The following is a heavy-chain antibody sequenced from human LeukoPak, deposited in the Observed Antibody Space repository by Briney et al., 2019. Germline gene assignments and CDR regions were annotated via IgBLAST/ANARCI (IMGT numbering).Heavy chain of an antibody. J-gene: IGHJ4*02. V-gene: IGHV4-59*01. CDR2: TYFSGST. Sequence: SETLSLTCSVSGASISSYHWSWIRQSPGKGLEWIGYTYFSGSTKYNPSLKSRVTISVDTSKNQFSLNLSSVTAADTAVYYCARYGDSGFKDWGQGALVTVSS. D-gene: IGHD4-17*01. CDR1: GASISSYH. CDR3: ARYGDSGFKD.